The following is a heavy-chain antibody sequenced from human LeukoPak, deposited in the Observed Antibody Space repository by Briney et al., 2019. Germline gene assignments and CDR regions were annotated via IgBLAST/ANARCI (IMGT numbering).Heavy chain of an antibody. CDR3: AKTPVGMVTLDY. V-gene: IGHV1-69*06. CDR1: GGTFSSYG. CDR2: IIPIFGAA. J-gene: IGHJ4*02. Sequence: SVKVSCKASGGTFSSYGISWVRQAPGQGLEWMGGIIPIFGAANYAQKFQGRVTITADKSTSTAYMELSSLRSEDTAVYYCAKTPVGMVTLDYWGQGTLVTVSS. D-gene: IGHD5-24*01.